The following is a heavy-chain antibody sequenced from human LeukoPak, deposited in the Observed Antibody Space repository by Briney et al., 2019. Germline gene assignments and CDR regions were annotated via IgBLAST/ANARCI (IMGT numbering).Heavy chain of an antibody. CDR2: LSGNAGRP. CDR3: AKDHRDSGNYYYYYGLDV. CDR1: GFTFISYA. Sequence: GGSLRLSCAASGFTFISYAMSWIRRAPGKGLEWVSSLSGNAGRPYYADSVKGRFTISRDNSKNTLYLQMNSLRAEDTAVYYCAKDHRDSGNYYYYYGLDVWGQGTMVTVSS. V-gene: IGHV3-23*01. J-gene: IGHJ6*02. D-gene: IGHD1-26*01.